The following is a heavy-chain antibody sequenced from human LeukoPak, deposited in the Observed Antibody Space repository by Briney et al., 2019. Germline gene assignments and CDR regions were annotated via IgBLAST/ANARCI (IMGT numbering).Heavy chain of an antibody. CDR1: GYTFTIYG. Sequence: ASVKVSFKTSGYTFTIYGLSWVRQATGQRLEWMGCIITYNGNTYYSQKLQRRVTMTTDTSTSTPYMELRSLRSDDRAVYYCAKTTVTSEEYFYYYMDVWGKGTTVTVSS. CDR2: IITYNGNT. D-gene: IGHD4-17*01. V-gene: IGHV1-18*01. J-gene: IGHJ6*03. CDR3: AKTTVTSEEYFYYYMDV.